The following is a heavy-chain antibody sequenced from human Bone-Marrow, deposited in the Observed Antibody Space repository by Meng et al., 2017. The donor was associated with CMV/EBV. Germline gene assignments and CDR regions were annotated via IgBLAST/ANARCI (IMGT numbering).Heavy chain of an antibody. CDR2: IKSKTDGGTT. D-gene: IGHD3-22*01. Sequence: GGSRRLSCAASGFTFSNAWMSWVRQAPGKGLEWVGRIKSKTDGGTTDYAAPVKGRFTISRDDSKNTLYLQMNSLKTEDTAVYYCTTESYYYDSSGWADLLKLFDYWGQRTLVTVSS. CDR1: GFTFSNAW. J-gene: IGHJ4*02. CDR3: TTESYYYDSSGWADLLKLFDY. V-gene: IGHV3-15*01.